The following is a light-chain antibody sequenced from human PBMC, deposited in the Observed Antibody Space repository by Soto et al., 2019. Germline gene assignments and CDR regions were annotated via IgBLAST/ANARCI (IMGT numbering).Light chain of an antibody. CDR3: CSYVGSSTYV. CDR1: SSDVGAYNL. Sequence: QSALTQPPSVSGSPGQSVTISCTGTSSDVGAYNLVSWYQQHPGKAPKLMIYEGSKRPSGVSNRFSGSKSGNTASLTISGLQAEDEADYYCCSYVGSSTYVFGSGTKLTVL. J-gene: IGLJ6*01. V-gene: IGLV2-23*01. CDR2: EGS.